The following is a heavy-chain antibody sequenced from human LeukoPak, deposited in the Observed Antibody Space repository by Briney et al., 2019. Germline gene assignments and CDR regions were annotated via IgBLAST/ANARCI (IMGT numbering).Heavy chain of an antibody. V-gene: IGHV3-7*05. CDR2: IKEDGSEK. D-gene: IGHD5-24*01. Sequence: QSGGSLRLSCAASGFTFTIYWMTWVRQAPGKGLEWVANIKEDGSEKYYVDSVKGRITISRDNAKNSLYLQMNSLRAEDTAVYYCARGANYHDYWGQGTLVIVST. CDR3: ARGANYHDY. J-gene: IGHJ4*02. CDR1: GFTFTIYW.